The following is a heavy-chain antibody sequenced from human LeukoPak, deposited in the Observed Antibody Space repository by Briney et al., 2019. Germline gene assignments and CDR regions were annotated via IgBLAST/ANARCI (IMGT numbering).Heavy chain of an antibody. CDR3: AREKIVVVVAATVHFDY. V-gene: IGHV4-34*01. J-gene: IGHJ4*02. D-gene: IGHD2-15*01. Sequence: SETLSLTCDVYGGSFSGYYWSWIRQPPGKGPEWIGEINHSGSTNYNPSLKSRVTISVDTSKNQFSLKLSSVTAADTAVYYCAREKIVVVVAATVHFDYWGQGTLVTVSS. CDR1: GGSFSGYY. CDR2: INHSGST.